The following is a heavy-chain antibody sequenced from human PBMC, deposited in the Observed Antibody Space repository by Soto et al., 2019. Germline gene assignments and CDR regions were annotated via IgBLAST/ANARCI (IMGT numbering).Heavy chain of an antibody. V-gene: IGHV3-23*01. D-gene: IGHD2-8*02. CDR3: AKATATGGGAFEI. CDR2: ILVSGGP. CDR1: GFTFSSYG. J-gene: IGHJ3*02. Sequence: QAGGSLRLSCAASGFTFSSYGMHWVRQAPGKGLEWVSTILVSGGPHYEDSVKGRFTISRDTSKNTVYLQMNSLTAGDTAVYYCAKATATGGGAFEICGQGTLVTVSS.